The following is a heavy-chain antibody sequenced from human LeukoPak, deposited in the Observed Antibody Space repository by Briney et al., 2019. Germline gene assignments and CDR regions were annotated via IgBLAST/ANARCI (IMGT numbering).Heavy chain of an antibody. Sequence: PGGSLRLSCAASGFTFSSYAMSWVRQAPGKGLEWVSGISGNGGSTYYADFVKGRFTISRDNSKNTLYLQMSSLRAEDTAVYYCAKDPQRDSGFYTDAFDIWGQGTMVTVSS. V-gene: IGHV3-23*01. D-gene: IGHD1-26*01. J-gene: IGHJ3*02. CDR2: ISGNGGST. CDR3: AKDPQRDSGFYTDAFDI. CDR1: GFTFSSYA.